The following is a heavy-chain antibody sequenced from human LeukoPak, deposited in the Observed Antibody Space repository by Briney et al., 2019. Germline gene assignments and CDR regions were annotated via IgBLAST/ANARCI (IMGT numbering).Heavy chain of an antibody. J-gene: IGHJ4*02. Sequence: PGGSLRPSCAASGFTFSSYAMSWVRQAPGKGLEWVSAISGSGGSTYYADSVKGRFTISRDNSKNTLYLQMNSLRAEDTAVYYCAKVTLTTVVTTVAIDYWGQGTLVTVSS. V-gene: IGHV3-23*01. CDR3: AKVTLTTVVTTVAIDY. CDR2: ISGSGGST. D-gene: IGHD4-23*01. CDR1: GFTFSSYA.